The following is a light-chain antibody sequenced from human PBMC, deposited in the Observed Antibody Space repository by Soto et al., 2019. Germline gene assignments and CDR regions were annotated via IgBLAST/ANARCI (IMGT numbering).Light chain of an antibody. J-gene: IGKJ5*01. CDR2: WAS. CDR3: QQYYSSYIT. Sequence: IVMTQSPDSLAVSLGERATINCRSNQSVFYSPNNKNYLAWYQQKPGQPPKLLIYWASNRESGVPDRFSGSGSETDFTLTISSRQAEDVAVYYCQQYYSSYITFGQGTRLEIK. V-gene: IGKV4-1*01. CDR1: QSVFYSPNNKNY.